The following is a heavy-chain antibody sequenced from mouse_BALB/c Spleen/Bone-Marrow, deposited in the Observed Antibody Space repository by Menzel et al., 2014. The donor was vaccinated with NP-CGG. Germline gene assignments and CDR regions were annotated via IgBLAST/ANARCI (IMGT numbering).Heavy chain of an antibody. CDR3: ARDNYYGYHWFFDV. V-gene: IGHV7-3*02. Sequence: EVQVVESGGGLVQPGGPLRLSCATSGFTFTDYYMSWVRQPPGKAPEWLGFIRNKANGYTTEYSASVKGRFTISRDNSQSILYLQMNTLRAEDSATYYCARDNYYGYHWFFDVWGAGTTVTVSS. D-gene: IGHD1-2*01. CDR1: GFTFTDYY. J-gene: IGHJ1*01. CDR2: IRNKANGYTT.